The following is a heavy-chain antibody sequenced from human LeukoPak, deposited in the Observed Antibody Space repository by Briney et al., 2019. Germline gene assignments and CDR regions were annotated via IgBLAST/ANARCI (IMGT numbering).Heavy chain of an antibody. D-gene: IGHD1-26*01. J-gene: IGHJ4*02. CDR2: IYYSGST. Sequence: SETLSLTCTVSGGSISSYYWSWIRQPPGKGLEWIGYIYYSGSTNYNPSLKSRVTISVDTSKNQFSLKLSSMTAADTAVYYCARAWELLGNFDYWGQGTLVTVSS. CDR1: GGSISSYY. CDR3: ARAWELLGNFDY. V-gene: IGHV4-59*01.